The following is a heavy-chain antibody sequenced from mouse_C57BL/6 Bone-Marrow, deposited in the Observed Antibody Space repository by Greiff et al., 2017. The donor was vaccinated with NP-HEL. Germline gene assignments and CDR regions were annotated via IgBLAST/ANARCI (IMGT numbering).Heavy chain of an antibody. CDR1: GFTFSSYT. D-gene: IGHD3-1*01. CDR2: ISGGGGNT. J-gene: IGHJ2*01. V-gene: IGHV5-9*01. CDR3: ARPPFFGDYYFDY. Sequence: EVQVVESGGGLVKPGGSLKLSCAASGFTFSSYTMSWVRQTPEKRLEWVATISGGGGNTYYPDSVKGRFTISRDNAKNTLYLQMSSLRSEDTALYYCARPPFFGDYYFDYWGQGTTLTVSS.